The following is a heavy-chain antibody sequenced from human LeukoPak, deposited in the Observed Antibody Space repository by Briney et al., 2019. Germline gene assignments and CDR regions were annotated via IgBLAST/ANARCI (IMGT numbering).Heavy chain of an antibody. J-gene: IGHJ4*02. V-gene: IGHV3-23*01. CDR3: AKAPVVVTRPPLY. Sequence: PGGSLRLSCAASGFTFSSYAMSWVRQAPGKGLGWVSAISGSGGSTYYADSVKGRFTISRDNSKNTLYLQMNSLRAEDTAVYYCAKAPVVVTRPPLYWGQGTLVTVSS. D-gene: IGHD3-3*01. CDR2: ISGSGGST. CDR1: GFTFSSYA.